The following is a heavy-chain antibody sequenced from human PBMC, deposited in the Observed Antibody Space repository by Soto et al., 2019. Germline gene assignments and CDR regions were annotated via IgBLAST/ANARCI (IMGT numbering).Heavy chain of an antibody. CDR2: IYPGDSDT. Sequence: GESLKISCKGSGYSFTSYWIGWVRQMPGKGLEWMGIIYPGDSDTRYSPSFQGQVTISADKSISTAYLQWSSLKASDTAMYYCARSGYYDFWSGYPNLYWFDPWGQGTLVTVSS. J-gene: IGHJ5*02. CDR1: GYSFTSYW. D-gene: IGHD3-3*01. V-gene: IGHV5-51*01. CDR3: ARSGYYDFWSGYPNLYWFDP.